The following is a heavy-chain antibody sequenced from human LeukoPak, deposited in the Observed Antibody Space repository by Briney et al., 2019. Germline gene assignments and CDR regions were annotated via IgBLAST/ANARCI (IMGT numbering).Heavy chain of an antibody. V-gene: IGHV4-38-2*02. CDR1: GYSISSGYY. D-gene: IGHD3-3*01. CDR3: ARVPPYDFWSGYFGGLHYYYYYMDV. J-gene: IGHJ6*03. CDR2: IYHSGST. Sequence: PSETLSLTCTVSGYSISSGYYWGWIRRPPGKGLEWIGSIYHSGSTYYNPSLKSRVTISVDSSKNQFSLKLSSVTAADTAVYYCARVPPYDFWSGYFGGLHYYYYYMDVWGKGTTVTVSS.